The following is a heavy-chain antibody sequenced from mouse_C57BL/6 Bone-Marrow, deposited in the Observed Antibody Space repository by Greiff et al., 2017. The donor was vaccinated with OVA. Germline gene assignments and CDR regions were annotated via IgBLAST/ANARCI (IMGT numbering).Heavy chain of an antibody. Sequence: EVQGVESGGDLVKPGGSLKLSCAASGFTFSSYGMSWVRQTPDKRLEWVATICSGGSYTYYPDNVKGRFTISRDNAKNTLYLQMSSLKSEDIAMYDCASQPPYGSSVDYWGQGTTLTVAS. D-gene: IGHD1-1*01. V-gene: IGHV5-6*01. CDR1: GFTFSSYG. CDR3: ASQPPYGSSVDY. J-gene: IGHJ2*01. CDR2: ICSGGSYT.